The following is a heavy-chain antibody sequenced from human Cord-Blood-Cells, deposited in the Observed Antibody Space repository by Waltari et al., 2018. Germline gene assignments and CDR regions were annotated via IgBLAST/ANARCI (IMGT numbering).Heavy chain of an antibody. D-gene: IGHD3-3*01. J-gene: IGHJ1*01. CDR2: IYSSGST. Sequence: QVQLPESGPGLVKPSQTLSLTCTTSGASLTGGVYYWTGISQHPGKGLEWILYIYSSGSTSYNPSRKSRVTISVDTSNNQFSRKLSSVTAADTAVYYRARTGGEWLEYFQHWGQGTLVTVSS. V-gene: IGHV4-31*03. CDR1: GASLTGGVYY. CDR3: ARTGGEWLEYFQH.